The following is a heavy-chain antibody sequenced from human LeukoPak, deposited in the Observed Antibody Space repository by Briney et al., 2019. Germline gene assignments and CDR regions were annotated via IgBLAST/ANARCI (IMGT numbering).Heavy chain of an antibody. CDR3: AKQRYSSSWLPPNWFDP. D-gene: IGHD6-13*01. Sequence: GGSLGLSCAASGFTFSSYGMSWVRQAPGKGLEWVSAISGSGGSTYYADSVKGRFTISRDNSKNTLYLQMNSLRAEDTAVYYCAKQRYSSSWLPPNWFDPWGQGTLVTVSS. CDR1: GFTFSSYG. J-gene: IGHJ5*02. CDR2: ISGSGGST. V-gene: IGHV3-23*01.